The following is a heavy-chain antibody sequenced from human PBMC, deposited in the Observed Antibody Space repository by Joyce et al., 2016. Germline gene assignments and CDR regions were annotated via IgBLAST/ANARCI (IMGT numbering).Heavy chain of an antibody. V-gene: IGHV1-69*12. CDR1: GGDFSNYT. CDR3: ARGGTSSDHYFFYTLDV. D-gene: IGHD1-14*01. J-gene: IGHJ6*02. Sequence: QVLLVQSGAAVKRPGSSLRVSCKSSGGDFSNYTVNWVRQAPGHRIEWMGGIIPFFGAAKDAEDFQGRVTLTADQSTRTAYLELSSLTSADTAVYYCARGGTSSDHYFFYTLDVWGPGTTVIVSS. CDR2: IIPFFGAA.